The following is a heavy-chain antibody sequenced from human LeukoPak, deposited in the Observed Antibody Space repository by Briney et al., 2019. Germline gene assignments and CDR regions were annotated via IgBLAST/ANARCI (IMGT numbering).Heavy chain of an antibody. Sequence: GGSLRLSCAASGFTFSSYAVSWVRQAPGKGLEWVSAISGSGGSTYYADSVKGRFTISRDNSKNTLYLQTNSLRAEDTAVYYCAKDGDFWSGTYFDYWGQGTLVTVSS. V-gene: IGHV3-23*01. CDR2: ISGSGGST. D-gene: IGHD3-3*01. J-gene: IGHJ4*02. CDR1: GFTFSSYA. CDR3: AKDGDFWSGTYFDY.